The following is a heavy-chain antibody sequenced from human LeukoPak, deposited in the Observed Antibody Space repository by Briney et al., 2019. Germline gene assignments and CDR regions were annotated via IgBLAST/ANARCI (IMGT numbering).Heavy chain of an antibody. CDR3: AKDAKYVFFDY. V-gene: IGHV3-23*01. CDR1: GFTFSNYV. D-gene: IGHD4/OR15-4a*01. Sequence: GGSLRLSCAASGFTFSNYVMSWVRQAPGKGLEWVSGISGSGGSTYYADSVKGRFTISRDNSKNTLYLQMNSLRAEDTAVYYCAKDAKYVFFDYWGQGTLVTVSS. CDR2: ISGSGGST. J-gene: IGHJ4*02.